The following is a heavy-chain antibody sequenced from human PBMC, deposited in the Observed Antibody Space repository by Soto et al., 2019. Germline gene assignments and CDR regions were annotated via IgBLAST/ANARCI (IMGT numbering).Heavy chain of an antibody. Sequence: SETLSLTCTVSGVSIISSSYYWVLIRQPPGKGLEWIGSIYYSGSTYYNPSLKSRVTISVDASKNQFSLKLSSVTAADTAVYYCARDLFLWFGETLGWYDFCGQGT. CDR2: IYYSGST. J-gene: IGHJ5*02. CDR3: ARDLFLWFGETLGWYDF. V-gene: IGHV4-39*07. D-gene: IGHD3-10*01. CDR1: GVSIISSSYY.